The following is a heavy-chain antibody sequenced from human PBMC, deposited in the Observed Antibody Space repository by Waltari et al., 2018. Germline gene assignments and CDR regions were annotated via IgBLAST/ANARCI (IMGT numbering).Heavy chain of an antibody. J-gene: IGHJ4*02. CDR3: ARGPFGYCSGGSCYSWNY. D-gene: IGHD2-15*01. CDR2: INHSGST. Sequence: QVQLQQWGAGLLKPSETLSLTCAVYGGSFSGYYWSWIRQPPGTGLEWIGEINHSGSTNYNPSLKSRVTISVDTSKNQFSLKLSSVTAADTAVYYCARGPFGYCSGGSCYSWNYWGQGTLVTVSS. V-gene: IGHV4-34*01. CDR1: GGSFSGYY.